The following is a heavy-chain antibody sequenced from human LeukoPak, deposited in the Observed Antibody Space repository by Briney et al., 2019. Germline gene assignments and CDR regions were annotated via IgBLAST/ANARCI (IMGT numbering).Heavy chain of an antibody. CDR3: ARKVVRGVICWFDA. D-gene: IGHD3-10*01. Sequence: PSETLSLTCTVSGGSVSNTNYYCAWIRQPPGKGLEWIGSVSHSGSTYYNPSLKSRVSTSVDTSKNQFSLNLSSVIAADTAVYDCARKVVRGVICWFDAWGQGTLVTVSS. CDR1: GGSVSNTNYY. J-gene: IGHJ5*02. V-gene: IGHV4-39*01. CDR2: VSHSGST.